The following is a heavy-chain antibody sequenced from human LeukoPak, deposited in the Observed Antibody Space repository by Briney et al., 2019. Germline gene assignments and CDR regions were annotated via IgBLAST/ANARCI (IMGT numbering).Heavy chain of an antibody. Sequence: GGSLRLSCAASGFTFSSYSMNWVRQAPGKGLEWVSSISSSSSYIYYADSVKGRFTISRDNAKNPLYLQMNSLRAEDTAVYYCASNTAARPQDYWGQGTLVTVSS. V-gene: IGHV3-21*01. CDR3: ASNTAARPQDY. J-gene: IGHJ4*02. CDR1: GFTFSSYS. CDR2: ISSSSSYI. D-gene: IGHD6-6*01.